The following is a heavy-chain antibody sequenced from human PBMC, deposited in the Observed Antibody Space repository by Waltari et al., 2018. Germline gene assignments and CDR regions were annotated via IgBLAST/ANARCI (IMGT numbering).Heavy chain of an antibody. D-gene: IGHD2-8*02. Sequence: QVQLVESGGGVVQPGRSLRLSCAASGFTFSSSGMHWVRQTPGSGMGGVPVISSDGSRKSYAYSVKGRFSNSRDNSKNSLSLEMNSLRPEDTAVYYCASCTGGNCYYYGFDVWGQGTTVTVSS. CDR3: ASCTGGNCYYYGFDV. CDR2: ISSDGSRK. V-gene: IGHV3-30*03. CDR1: GFTFSSSG. J-gene: IGHJ6*02.